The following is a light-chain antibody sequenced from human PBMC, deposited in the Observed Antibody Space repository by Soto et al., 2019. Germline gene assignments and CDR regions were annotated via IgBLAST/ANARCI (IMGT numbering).Light chain of an antibody. V-gene: IGKV1D-16*01. CDR2: ATA. CDR3: QQYDSYPPT. CDR1: QGISGW. J-gene: IGKJ1*01. Sequence: DIQMTQSPSSLSASVGDRVTITCRASQGISGWLAWYQQKPEKAPKPLIYATASLQSGVPSRFGGGGSGTDFTLTISSLQPEDFATYYCQQYDSYPPTFGPGTKVEIK.